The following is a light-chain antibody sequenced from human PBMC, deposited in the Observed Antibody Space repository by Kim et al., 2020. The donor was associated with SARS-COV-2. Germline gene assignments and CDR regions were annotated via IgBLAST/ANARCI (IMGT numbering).Light chain of an antibody. Sequence: EIVMTQSPVTLSVSPGERATLSCRASQSVSTNLAWYQQKPGQAPRLLIYDASTRATDIPTRFSGSGSGTEFTLTISSLQSEDFAVYYCQQYNDWHPGDTFGQGTKLDI. CDR2: DAS. CDR1: QSVSTN. CDR3: QQYNDWHPGDT. J-gene: IGKJ2*01. V-gene: IGKV3-15*01.